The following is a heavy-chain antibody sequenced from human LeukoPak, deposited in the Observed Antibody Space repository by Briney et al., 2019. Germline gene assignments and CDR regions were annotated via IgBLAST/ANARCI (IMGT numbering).Heavy chain of an antibody. J-gene: IGHJ4*02. CDR3: TSSTYYDFWSGYLFDY. CDR2: IRSKAYGGTT. V-gene: IGHV3-49*04. CDR1: GFTFGDYA. D-gene: IGHD3-3*01. Sequence: GGSLRLSCTASGFTFGDYAMSWVRQAPGKGLEGVGFIRSKAYGGTTEYAASVKGRFTISRDDSKSIAYLQMNSLKTEDTAVYYCTSSTYYDFWSGYLFDYWGQGTLVTVSS.